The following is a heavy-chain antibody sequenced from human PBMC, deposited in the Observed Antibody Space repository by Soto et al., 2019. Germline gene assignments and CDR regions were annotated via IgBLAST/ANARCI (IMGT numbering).Heavy chain of an antibody. J-gene: IGHJ6*02. Sequence: PSETLSLTCAVYGGSFSGNYWSWIRQPPGKGLEWIGEFSDSGSTNYNPSLKSRVTISEDMSKSQSSLKLSSVTAADTAVYYCERGNFYYGLDVWGQGTTVTVSS. CDR2: FSDSGST. CDR3: ERGNFYYGLDV. CDR1: GGSFSGNY. V-gene: IGHV4-34*01.